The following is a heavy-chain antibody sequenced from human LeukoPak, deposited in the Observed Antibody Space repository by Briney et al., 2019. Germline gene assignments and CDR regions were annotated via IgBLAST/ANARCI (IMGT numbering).Heavy chain of an antibody. V-gene: IGHV4-4*07. CDR2: IYTSGST. CDR3: AAQLRLFSLGY. D-gene: IGHD2-2*01. Sequence: SETLSLTCTVSGGSISSYYWSWIRQPAGKGLEWIGRIYTSGSTNYNPSLKSRVTMSVDTSKNQFSLRLSSVTAADTAVYYCAAQLRLFSLGYWGQGTLVTVSS. CDR1: GGSISSYY. J-gene: IGHJ4*02.